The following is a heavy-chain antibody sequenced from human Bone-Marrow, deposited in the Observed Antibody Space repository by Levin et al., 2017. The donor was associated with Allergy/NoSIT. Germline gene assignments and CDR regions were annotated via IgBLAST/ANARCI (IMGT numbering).Heavy chain of an antibody. CDR3: ARGLEYSGLP. CDR1: GFTFSSYS. Sequence: GESLKISCAASGFTFSSYSMNWVRQAPGKGLDWVSSITSSGTYIYYADSVKGRFTISRDNAKNLLFLQMNSLTAADTAVYYCARGLEYSGLPWGQGTLVTVSS. D-gene: IGHD5-12*01. J-gene: IGHJ5*02. V-gene: IGHV3-21*01. CDR2: ITSSGTYI.